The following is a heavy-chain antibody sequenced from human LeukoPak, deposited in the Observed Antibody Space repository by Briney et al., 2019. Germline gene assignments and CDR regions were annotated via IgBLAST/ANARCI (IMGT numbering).Heavy chain of an antibody. CDR2: IYYSGST. D-gene: IGHD3-10*01. Sequence: SETLPLTCTVSGGSISSSSYYWGWIRQPPGKGLEWIGSIYYSGSTYYNASLKSRVTISVDTSKNQFSLKLSSVTAVDTAVYYCAGDYYGSGRLGDWGQGTLVTVSS. V-gene: IGHV4-39*02. J-gene: IGHJ4*02. CDR1: GGSISSSSYY. CDR3: AGDYYGSGRLGD.